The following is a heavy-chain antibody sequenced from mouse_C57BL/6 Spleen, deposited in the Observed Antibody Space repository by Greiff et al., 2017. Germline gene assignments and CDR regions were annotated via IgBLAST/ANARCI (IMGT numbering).Heavy chain of an antibody. CDR2: IDPENGDT. J-gene: IGHJ1*03. D-gene: IGHD1-1*01. CDR1: GFNIKDDY. V-gene: IGHV14-4*01. Sequence: DVKLQESGAELVRPGASVKLSCTASGFNIKDDYMHWVKQRPEQGLEWIGWIDPENGDTEYASKFQGKATITADTSSNTAYLQLSSLTSEDTAVYYCTRRSSYGYFDVWGTGTTVTVSS. CDR3: TRRSSYGYFDV.